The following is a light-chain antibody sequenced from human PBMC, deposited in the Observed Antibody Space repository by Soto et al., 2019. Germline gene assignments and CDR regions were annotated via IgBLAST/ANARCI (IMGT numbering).Light chain of an antibody. J-gene: IGLJ3*02. CDR3: AVWDDSLNGWV. CDR1: SSNIGSNT. CDR2: NNA. Sequence: QSVLTQAPSASGTPGQRVTISCSGSSSNIGSNTVNWYQQLPGTAPKLLIYNNAQRPSGVPDRFSGSKSGTSASLAIGGLQSGDGADYYCAVWDDSLNGWVFGGGTKLTVL. V-gene: IGLV1-44*01.